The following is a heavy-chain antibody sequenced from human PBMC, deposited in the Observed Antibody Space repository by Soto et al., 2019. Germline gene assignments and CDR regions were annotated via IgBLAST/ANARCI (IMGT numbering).Heavy chain of an antibody. CDR1: GGTFISYT. Sequence: SVKVSCKASGGTFISYTISWVRQAPGQGLEWMGRIIPILDIANYAQKFQGRVTITADKSTNTAYMELSSLRSEDTAVYYCAKLPAGAGYYTHDSWGQGTLVTVSS. CDR3: AKLPAGAGYYTHDS. D-gene: IGHD3-3*01. J-gene: IGHJ4*02. V-gene: IGHV1-69*02. CDR2: IIPILDIA.